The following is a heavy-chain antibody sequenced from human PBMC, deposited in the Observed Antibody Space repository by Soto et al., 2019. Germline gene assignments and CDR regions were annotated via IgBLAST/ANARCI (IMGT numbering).Heavy chain of an antibody. CDR3: AEDWFGDQNYYYGMDV. V-gene: IGHV1-3*01. Sequence: GASVKVSCKASGYTFTSYAMHWVRQAPGQRLEWMGWINAGNGNTKYSQKFQERVTITRDMSTSTAYMELSSLRSEDTAVYYCAEDWFGDQNYYYGMDVWGQGTTVTVSS. CDR1: GYTFTSYA. CDR2: INAGNGNT. J-gene: IGHJ6*02. D-gene: IGHD3-10*01.